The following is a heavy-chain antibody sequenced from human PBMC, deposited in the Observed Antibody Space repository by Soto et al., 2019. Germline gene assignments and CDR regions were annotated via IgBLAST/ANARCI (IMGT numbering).Heavy chain of an antibody. J-gene: IGHJ5*02. CDR3: ASSYCSGGSCYPFYP. Sequence: ASVKVSCKASGYTFTSYDINWVRQATGQGLEWMGWMNPNSGNTGYAQKFQGRGTMTRNTSISTAYMELSSLRSEDTAVYYCASSYCSGGSCYPFYPWGQGTLVTVSS. CDR1: GYTFTSYD. CDR2: MNPNSGNT. V-gene: IGHV1-8*01. D-gene: IGHD2-15*01.